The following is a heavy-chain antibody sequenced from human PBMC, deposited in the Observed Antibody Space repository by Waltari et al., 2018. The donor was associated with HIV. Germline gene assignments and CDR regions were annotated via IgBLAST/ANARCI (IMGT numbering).Heavy chain of an antibody. D-gene: IGHD3-3*01. Sequence: EAQLLESGGGLVQPGGSLRLSCAASGFSFSSYAMSWVRHIPGKGLEWVSGIRDSGDSTFYADSVRGRFTISRDNSKNTVFLQMNSLKAEDTAVYYCAKERAAIGVPYFDCWGQGTLVTVSS. CDR1: GFSFSSYA. V-gene: IGHV3-23*01. J-gene: IGHJ4*02. CDR2: IRDSGDST. CDR3: AKERAAIGVPYFDC.